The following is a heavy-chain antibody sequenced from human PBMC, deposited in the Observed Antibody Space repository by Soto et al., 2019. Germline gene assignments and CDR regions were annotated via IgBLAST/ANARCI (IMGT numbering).Heavy chain of an antibody. D-gene: IGHD1-26*01. Sequence: GGSLRLSCAASGFTFSSYDMHWVRQATGKGLEWVSAIGTAGDTYYPGSVKGRFTISRENAKNSLYLQMNSLRAGDTAVYYCARGGQELYYYYGMDVWGQGTTVTVSS. CDR3: ARGGQELYYYYGMDV. CDR2: IGTAGDT. V-gene: IGHV3-13*01. CDR1: GFTFSSYD. J-gene: IGHJ6*02.